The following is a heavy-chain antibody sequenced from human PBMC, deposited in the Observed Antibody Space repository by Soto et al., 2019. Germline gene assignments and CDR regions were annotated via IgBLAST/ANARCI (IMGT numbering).Heavy chain of an antibody. D-gene: IGHD6-19*01. V-gene: IGHV3-74*01. CDR1: GFTFSSYW. CDR3: AKGVPGIAVAGTGYFQH. Sequence: GESLKISCAASGFTFSSYWMHWVRQAPGKGLVWVSGISSDGGRTSYADSAKGRFTISRDNSKNTLYLQMNSLRAEDTAVYYCAKGVPGIAVAGTGYFQHWGQGTLVTVSS. CDR2: ISSDGGRT. J-gene: IGHJ1*01.